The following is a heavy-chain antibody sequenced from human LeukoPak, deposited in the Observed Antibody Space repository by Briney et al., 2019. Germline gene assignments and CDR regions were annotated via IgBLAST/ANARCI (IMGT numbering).Heavy chain of an antibody. D-gene: IGHD2-2*01. J-gene: IGHJ6*02. V-gene: IGHV4-34*01. CDR2: INHSGST. CDR1: GGSFSGYY. CDR3: ARGDTVVVPATNYYYYYGMDV. Sequence: SETLSLTCAVYGGSFSGYYWSWIRQPPGKGLEWIGEINHSGSTNYNPSLKSRVTISVDTSKNQFSLKLSSVTAADTAVYYCARGDTVVVPATNYYYYYGMDVWGQGTTVTVSS.